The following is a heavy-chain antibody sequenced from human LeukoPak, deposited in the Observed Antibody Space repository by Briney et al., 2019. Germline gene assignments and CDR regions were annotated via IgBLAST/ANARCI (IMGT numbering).Heavy chain of an antibody. D-gene: IGHD1-26*01. CDR2: IRYDGSNK. CDR1: GFTFSSYG. Sequence: GGSLRLSCAASGFTFSSYGMHWVRQAPGKGLEGVAFIRYDGSNKYYADSMKGGFTISRDNSKNTLYLQMYSLRAEDTAVYYCAKDRGGSYWLYSDCSGQGTLVTVSS. CDR3: AKDRGGSYWLYSDC. V-gene: IGHV3-30*02. J-gene: IGHJ4*02.